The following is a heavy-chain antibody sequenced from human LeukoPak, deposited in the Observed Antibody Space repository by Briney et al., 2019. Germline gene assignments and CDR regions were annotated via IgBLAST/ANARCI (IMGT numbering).Heavy chain of an antibody. CDR1: GGSISSYY. J-gene: IGHJ4*02. CDR3: ASGVCSGGSCYSLD. V-gene: IGHV4-59*01. Sequence: SETLSLTCTVPGGSISSYYWNWIRQPPGKGLEWIGYIYYSGSTNYNPSLKSRVTISVDMSKNQFSLKLSSVTAADTAVYYCASGVCSGGSCYSLDWGQGTLVTVSS. CDR2: IYYSGST. D-gene: IGHD2-15*01.